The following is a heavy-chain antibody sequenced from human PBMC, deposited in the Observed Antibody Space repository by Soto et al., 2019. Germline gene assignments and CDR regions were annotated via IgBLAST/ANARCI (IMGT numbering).Heavy chain of an antibody. J-gene: IGHJ4*02. D-gene: IGHD2-8*01. CDR3: ARGDGRKYFDL. CDR1: GFMFNIYG. CDR2: IWHDGVTK. V-gene: IGHV3-33*01. Sequence: GGSLRLSCEASGFMFNIYGLHWVRQAPGKGLEWVAIIWHDGVTKYYGDSVKDRFNISRDNSKNTVYLQMNSLRADDTAVYYCARGDGRKYFDLWGQGTPVTVSS.